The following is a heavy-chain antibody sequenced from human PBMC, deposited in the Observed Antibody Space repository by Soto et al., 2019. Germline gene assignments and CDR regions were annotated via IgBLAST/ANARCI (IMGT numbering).Heavy chain of an antibody. D-gene: IGHD2-15*01. J-gene: IGHJ5*02. Sequence: PGESLKISCKGSGYSFSSYWIGWVRQMPGKGLEWMGIIYPGDSDTRYSPSFQGQVTISADKSISTAYLQWSSLKASDTAMYYCARLKGDTAMVTGYDWGCSGGSCYYNWFDPSGQGTLVTVSS. CDR1: GYSFSSYW. CDR3: ARLKGDTAMVTGYDWGCSGGSCYYNWFDP. V-gene: IGHV5-51*01. CDR2: IYPGDSDT.